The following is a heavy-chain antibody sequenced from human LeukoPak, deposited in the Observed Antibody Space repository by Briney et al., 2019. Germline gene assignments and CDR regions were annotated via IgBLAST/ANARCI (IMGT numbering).Heavy chain of an antibody. J-gene: IGHJ4*02. CDR3: ARGRTAVAGTTYFDY. V-gene: IGHV4-39*07. D-gene: IGHD6-19*01. CDR1: GGSISSSSYY. Sequence: SETLSLTCTVSGGSISSSSYYWGWIRQPPGKGLEWIGSIYYSGSTYYNPSLKSRVTISVDTSENQFSLKLSSVTAADTAVYYCARGRTAVAGTTYFDYWGQGTLVTVSS. CDR2: IYYSGST.